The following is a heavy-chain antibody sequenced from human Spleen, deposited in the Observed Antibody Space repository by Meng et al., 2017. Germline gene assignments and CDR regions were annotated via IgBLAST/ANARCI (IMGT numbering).Heavy chain of an antibody. V-gene: IGHV4-34*01. Sequence: SETLSLTCAVYGGSFSGYYWSWSRQPPGQGLEWIGEINHSGSTNYNPSLKSRVTISVDTSKNQFSLKLSSVTAADTAVYYCARGPTTMAHDFDYWGQGTLVTVSS. CDR1: GGSFSGYY. D-gene: IGHD4-11*01. CDR2: INHSGST. J-gene: IGHJ4*02. CDR3: ARGPTTMAHDFDY.